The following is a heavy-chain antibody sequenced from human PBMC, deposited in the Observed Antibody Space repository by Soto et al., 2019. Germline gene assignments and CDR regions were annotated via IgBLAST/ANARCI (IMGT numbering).Heavy chain of an antibody. CDR2: INHSGST. CDR1: GGSFSGYY. Sequence: QVQLQQWGAGLLKPSETLSLTCAVYGGSFSGYYWSWIRQPPGKGLEWIGEINHSGSTNYNPSLKSRVTISVDTAKNQFSLKLSSVTAADTAVYYCARGWGGGPDILTGGTRFDYWGQGTLVTVSS. CDR3: ARGWGGGPDILTGGTRFDY. J-gene: IGHJ4*02. V-gene: IGHV4-34*01. D-gene: IGHD3-9*01.